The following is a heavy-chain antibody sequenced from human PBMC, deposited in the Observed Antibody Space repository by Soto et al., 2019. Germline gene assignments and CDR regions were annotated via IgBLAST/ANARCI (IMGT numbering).Heavy chain of an antibody. CDR1: GFSFSDYY. CDR2: ISSSGITI. J-gene: IGHJ6*02. CDR3: ARDPDTAMVTMDYYYGMDV. Sequence: PGGSLRLSCAASGFSFSDYYMSWSRLAPGKGLAWVSYISSSGITIYYAVSVKGRFTISRDNAKNSLYLQMNSLRAEDTAVYYGARDPDTAMVTMDYYYGMDVWGQGTTVTVSS. V-gene: IGHV3-11*01. D-gene: IGHD5-18*01.